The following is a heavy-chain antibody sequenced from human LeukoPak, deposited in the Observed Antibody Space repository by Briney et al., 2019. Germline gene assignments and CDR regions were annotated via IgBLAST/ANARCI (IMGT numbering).Heavy chain of an antibody. D-gene: IGHD3-10*02. CDR1: AFIFSGHW. CDR3: AKGNTMYTAYYFDY. V-gene: IGHV3-23*01. CDR2: ISGSGGST. J-gene: IGHJ4*02. Sequence: GGSLRLSCEGSAFIFSGHWMNWVRQAPGKGLEWVSTISGSGGSTHFADSVKGRFTISRDNSKNTLYLQMNSLRAEDTAIYYCAKGNTMYTAYYFDYWGQGTLVTVSS.